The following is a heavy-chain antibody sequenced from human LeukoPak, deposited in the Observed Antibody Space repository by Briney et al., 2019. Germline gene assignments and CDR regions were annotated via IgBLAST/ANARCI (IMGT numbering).Heavy chain of an antibody. V-gene: IGHV3-30*02. J-gene: IGHJ6*02. CDR3: AKDVGFYYYYGMDV. CDR2: IRYDGSNK. Sequence: GGSLRLSCAASGFTFSSYGMHWVRQAPGKGLEWVAFIRYDGSNKYYADSVEGRFTISRDNSKNTLYLQMNSLRAEDTAVYYCAKDVGFYYYYGMDVWGQGTTVTVSS. CDR1: GFTFSSYG. D-gene: IGHD3-10*01.